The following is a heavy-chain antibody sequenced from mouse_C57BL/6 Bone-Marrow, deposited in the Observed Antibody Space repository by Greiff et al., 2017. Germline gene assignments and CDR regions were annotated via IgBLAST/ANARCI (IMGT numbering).Heavy chain of an antibody. CDR1: GFSLSTFGMG. Sequence: QVTLKECGPGILQPSQTLSLTCSFSGFSLSTFGMGVGWIRQPSGKGLEWLAHIWWDDDKYYNPALKSRLTISKDTSTSKVFLKIANVDTADTATYYCARIYDGYYDYWGQGTTLTVSS. D-gene: IGHD2-3*01. CDR3: ARIYDGYYDY. J-gene: IGHJ2*01. CDR2: IWWDDDK. V-gene: IGHV8-8*01.